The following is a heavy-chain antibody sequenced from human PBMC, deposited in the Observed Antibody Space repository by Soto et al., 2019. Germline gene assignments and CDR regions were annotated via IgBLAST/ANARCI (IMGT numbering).Heavy chain of an antibody. CDR2: IYYSGST. J-gene: IGHJ4*02. Sequence: SETLSLTCTVSGGSISSGDYYWSWIRQPPGKGLEWIGYIYYSGSTYYNPSLKSRVTISVDTSENQFSLKLSSVTAADTAVYYCARGAYYYDSSGYYPLDYWGQGTLVTVSS. CDR1: GGSISSGDYY. D-gene: IGHD3-22*01. V-gene: IGHV4-30-4*01. CDR3: ARGAYYYDSSGYYPLDY.